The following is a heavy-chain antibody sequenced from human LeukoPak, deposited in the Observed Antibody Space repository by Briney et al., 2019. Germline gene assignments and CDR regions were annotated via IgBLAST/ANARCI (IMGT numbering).Heavy chain of an antibody. CDR3: VRITDFHFDY. D-gene: IGHD2-21*02. Sequence: PGGSLRLSCAASGFTFSSYSMTWVRQAPGKGLEGVSYIYRGGNSVHYADSVHGRLTISRDNAKNSLYLQMNSLTAEDTAVYYYVRITDFHFDYWGQGILVTVSS. CDR1: GFTFSSYS. V-gene: IGHV3-48*01. CDR2: IYRGGNSV. J-gene: IGHJ4*02.